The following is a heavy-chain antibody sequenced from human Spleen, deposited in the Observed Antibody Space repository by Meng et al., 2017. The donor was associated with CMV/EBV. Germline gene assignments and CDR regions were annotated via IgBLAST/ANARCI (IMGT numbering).Heavy chain of an antibody. CDR3: ARRAELLTYYFDY. CDR2: ISSSSSYI. J-gene: IGHJ4*02. V-gene: IGHV3-21*01. Sequence: EVQLVESGXXLXKPGGXXRXXCAGSGFTFSSYSMNWVRQAPGKGLEWVSSISSSSSYIYYADSVKGRFTISRDNAKNSLYLQMNSLRAEDTAVYYCARRAELLTYYFDYWGQGTLVTVSS. CDR1: GFTFSSYS. D-gene: IGHD1-26*01.